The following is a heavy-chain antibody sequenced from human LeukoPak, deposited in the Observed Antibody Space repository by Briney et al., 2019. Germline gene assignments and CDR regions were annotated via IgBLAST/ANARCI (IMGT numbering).Heavy chain of an antibody. Sequence: PTGGSLRLSCAASGFTFSSYEMNWVRQAPGKGLEWVSYISSSGSTIYYADSVKGRFTISRDNAKNSLYLQMNSLRAEDTAVYYCATGSRGYCDILTGDYWGQGTLVTVSS. CDR3: ATGSRGYCDILTGDY. J-gene: IGHJ4*02. CDR2: ISSSGSTI. CDR1: GFTFSSYE. V-gene: IGHV3-48*03. D-gene: IGHD3-9*01.